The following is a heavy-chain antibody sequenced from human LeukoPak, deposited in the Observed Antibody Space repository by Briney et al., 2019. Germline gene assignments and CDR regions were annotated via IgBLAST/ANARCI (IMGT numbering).Heavy chain of an antibody. CDR2: IYPGDSDT. J-gene: IGHJ4*02. Sequence: GESLKISCEGSGYSFTSYWIGWVRQMPGKGLELMGIIYPGDSDTRYSPSFQGQVTISADKSISTAYLQWSSLKASDTAMYYCARLLIRYYDSSGYSHWGQGTLVTVSS. CDR1: GYSFTSYW. CDR3: ARLLIRYYDSSGYSH. D-gene: IGHD3-22*01. V-gene: IGHV5-51*01.